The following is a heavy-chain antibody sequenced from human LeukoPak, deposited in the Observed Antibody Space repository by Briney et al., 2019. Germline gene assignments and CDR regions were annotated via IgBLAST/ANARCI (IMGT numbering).Heavy chain of an antibody. CDR3: ARTIYYYDSSGYQSHFDY. Sequence: SETLSLTCTVSGGSISSGSYYWSWIRQPAGKGLEWIGRIYTSGSTNYNPSLKSRVTISVDTSKNQFSLKLSSVTAADTAVYYCARTIYYYDSSGYQSHFDYWGQGTLVTVSS. CDR2: IYTSGST. J-gene: IGHJ4*02. D-gene: IGHD3-22*01. V-gene: IGHV4-61*02. CDR1: GGSISSGSYY.